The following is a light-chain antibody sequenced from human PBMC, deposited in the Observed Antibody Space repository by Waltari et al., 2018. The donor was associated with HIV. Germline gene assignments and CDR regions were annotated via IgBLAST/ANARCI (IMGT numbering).Light chain of an antibody. V-gene: IGKV1-39*01. J-gene: IGKJ4*01. CDR2: GAS. CDR1: QSISTY. Sequence: DIQMTQSPSSLSAFAGDRVTITCRAIQSISTYVNWYQHKPGRATMLLIYGASSLHSGVPSKFSGSGSETAFTLTISSLQPEDFATYYCQQSFRGLTFGGGTKVETK. CDR3: QQSFRGLT.